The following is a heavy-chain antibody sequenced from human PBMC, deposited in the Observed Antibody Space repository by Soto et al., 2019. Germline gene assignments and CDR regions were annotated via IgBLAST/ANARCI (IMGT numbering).Heavy chain of an antibody. CDR2: ISYDGSNK. CDR1: GFTFSSYG. J-gene: IGHJ4*02. CDR3: AKDIVGWGELSLRAFDY. Sequence: QVPLVESGGGVVQPGRSLRLSCAASGFTFSSYGMHWVRQAPGKGLEWVAVISYDGSNKYYADSVKGRFTISRDNSKNTLYLQMNSLRAEDTAVYYCAKDIVGWGELSLRAFDYWGQGTLVTVSS. V-gene: IGHV3-30*18. D-gene: IGHD3-16*02.